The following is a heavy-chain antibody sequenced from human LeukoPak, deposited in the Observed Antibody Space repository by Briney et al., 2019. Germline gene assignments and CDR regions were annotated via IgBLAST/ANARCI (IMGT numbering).Heavy chain of an antibody. D-gene: IGHD5-18*01. V-gene: IGHV4-59*01. CDR2: IYYSGST. CDR1: GGSISSYY. Sequence: SETLSLTCTVSGGSISSYYWSWIRQPPGKGLEWIGYIYYSGSTNYNPSLKSRVTISVDTSKNQFSLKLSSVTAADTAVYYCARVQRGYSPRVFDYWGQGTLVAVSS. J-gene: IGHJ4*02. CDR3: ARVQRGYSPRVFDY.